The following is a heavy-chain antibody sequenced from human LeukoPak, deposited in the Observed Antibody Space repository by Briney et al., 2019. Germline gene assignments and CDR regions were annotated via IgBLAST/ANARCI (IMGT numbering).Heavy chain of an antibody. V-gene: IGHV1-2*06. J-gene: IGHJ3*02. CDR2: INPVTGDT. CDR1: GYSFTYYY. Sequence: GASVKVSCKASGYSFTYYYIHWVRQAPGQGLEWMGRINPVTGDTNYAQKFQGRVTVTRDTPISTAYMELSRLRSDDTAVYYCAITVTENAFDIWGQGTMVAVSS. CDR3: AITVTENAFDI. D-gene: IGHD2-21*02.